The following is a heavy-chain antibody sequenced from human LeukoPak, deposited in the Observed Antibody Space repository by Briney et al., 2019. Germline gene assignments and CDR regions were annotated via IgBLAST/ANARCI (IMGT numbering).Heavy chain of an antibody. Sequence: GASVKVSCKASGGTFSSYAISWVRQAPGQGLEWMGGIIPIFGTANYAQKIQGRVTITADESTSTAYMEMSSLRSEDTAVYYCARLGGGYSSSSFLDYWGQGTLVTVSS. CDR2: IIPIFGTA. CDR1: GGTFSSYA. J-gene: IGHJ4*02. V-gene: IGHV1-69*13. CDR3: ARLGGGYSSSSFLDY. D-gene: IGHD6-6*01.